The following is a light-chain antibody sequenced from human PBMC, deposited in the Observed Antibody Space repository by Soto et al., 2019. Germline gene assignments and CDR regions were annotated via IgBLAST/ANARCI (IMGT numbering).Light chain of an antibody. V-gene: IGKV3-11*01. J-gene: IGKJ5*01. CDR3: QQRYNGPIT. Sequence: EIVLTQSPATLSLSPGETASLSCRASQSVRGYIGWYQQKPGQAPRLLIYADSSRATGIPARFSGSGSGTDFTLTISSLEPEDFSVYYCQQRYNGPITFGQGTRLEIK. CDR2: ADS. CDR1: QSVRGY.